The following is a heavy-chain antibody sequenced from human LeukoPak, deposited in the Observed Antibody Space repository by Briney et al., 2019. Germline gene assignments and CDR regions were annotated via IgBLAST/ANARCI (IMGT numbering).Heavy chain of an antibody. CDR1: GGSISSYY. J-gene: IGHJ4*02. CDR2: IYTSGST. V-gene: IGHV4-4*07. CDR3: ASTQIVGGSLSNN. Sequence: SETLSLTCTVSGGSISSYYWSWIRQPAGKGLEWIGRIYTSGSTNYNPSLKSRVTISVDTSKNQFSLKLSSVTAADTAVYYCASTQIVGGSLSNNWGQGTLVTVSS. D-gene: IGHD1-26*01.